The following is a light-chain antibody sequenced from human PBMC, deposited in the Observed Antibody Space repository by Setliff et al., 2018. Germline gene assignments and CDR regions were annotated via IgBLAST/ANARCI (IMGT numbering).Light chain of an antibody. V-gene: IGLV1-44*01. CDR1: SSNIGSNT. Sequence: VLTQPPSASGTPGQRVTISCSGSSSNIGSNTVNWYQQFPGTAPKLLIYTNNQRHSGVPDRFSGSKSGTSASLAISGLQSGDEADYYCAVWDDNLNGPVFGGGTKVTVL. J-gene: IGLJ2*01. CDR2: TNN. CDR3: AVWDDNLNGPV.